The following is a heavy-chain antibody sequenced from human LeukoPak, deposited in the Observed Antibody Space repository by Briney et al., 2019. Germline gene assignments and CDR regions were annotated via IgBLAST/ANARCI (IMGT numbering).Heavy chain of an antibody. CDR2: FDPEDGET. V-gene: IGHV1-24*01. D-gene: IGHD3-10*01. Sequence: ASVKVSCQVSGYTLTELSMHWVRPAPGKGREWMGGFDPEDGETLYAQKFQGRVTMSEDTSTYTAYMELSSRRSEHTAVYYCATATGSYYSDAVNIWGQGKMVTVSS. CDR1: GYTLTELS. J-gene: IGHJ3*02. CDR3: ATATGSYYSDAVNI.